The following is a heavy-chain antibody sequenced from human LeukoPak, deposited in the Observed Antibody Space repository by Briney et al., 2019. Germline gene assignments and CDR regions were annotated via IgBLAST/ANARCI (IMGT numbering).Heavy chain of an antibody. D-gene: IGHD6-6*01. J-gene: IGHJ6*03. CDR2: IYYRGST. CDR3: ARQGQLVGYYYYYMDV. V-gene: IGHV4-39*01. CDR1: SGSISSSSYY. Sequence: SETLSLTCTVSSGSISSSSYYWGSIRQPPGKGLERIGSIYYRGSTYYNPSRKSRGTISVDTSKNQFSLKLSSVTAADTAVYYCARQGQLVGYYYYYMDVWGKGTTVTVSS.